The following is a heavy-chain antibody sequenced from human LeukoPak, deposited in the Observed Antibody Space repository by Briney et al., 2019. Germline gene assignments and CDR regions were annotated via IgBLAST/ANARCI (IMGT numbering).Heavy chain of an antibody. J-gene: IGHJ4*02. CDR2: INAGNGNT. Sequence: GASVKVSCKASGYTFTSYAMHWVRQAPGQRLEWMGWINAGNGNTKYSQKFQGRVTITRDTSASTAYMELSSLRSEDTAVYYCARDRTVYYDSSGYPIRTFDYWGQGTLVTVSS. CDR3: ARDRTVYYDSSGYPIRTFDY. D-gene: IGHD3-22*01. V-gene: IGHV1-3*01. CDR1: GYTFTSYA.